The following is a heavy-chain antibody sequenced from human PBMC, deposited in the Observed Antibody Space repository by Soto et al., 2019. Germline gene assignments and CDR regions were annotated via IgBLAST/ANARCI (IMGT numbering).Heavy chain of an antibody. V-gene: IGHV1-69*01. D-gene: IGHD1-26*01. J-gene: IGHJ4*02. CDR1: GGTFSSYS. CDR3: ARDGGRHSGGIDY. CDR2: IIPIFGTA. Sequence: QVQLVQSGAEVKKPGSSVKVSCKASGGTFSSYSINWVRQAPGQGLEWMGEIIPIFGTANYAQKLQGRVTITADESTSTASMELSSMRSEDTAVYYCARDGGRHSGGIDYWGQGNLVTVSS.